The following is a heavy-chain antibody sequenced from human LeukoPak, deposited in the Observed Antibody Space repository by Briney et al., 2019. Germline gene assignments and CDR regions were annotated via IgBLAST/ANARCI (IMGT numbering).Heavy chain of an antibody. Sequence: KPSETLSLTCTVSGGSISSYYWSWIRQPPGKGLEWIGYIYYSGSTNYNPSLKSRVTISLDMSKNQFSLELSSVTAADTAVYYCGAGDYYYFDYWGQGTLVTVSS. CDR1: GGSISSYY. CDR3: GAGDYYYFDY. CDR2: IYYSGST. J-gene: IGHJ4*02. D-gene: IGHD4-17*01. V-gene: IGHV4-59*12.